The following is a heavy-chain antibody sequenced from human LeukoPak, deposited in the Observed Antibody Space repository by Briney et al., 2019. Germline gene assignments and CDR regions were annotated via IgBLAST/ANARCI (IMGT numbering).Heavy chain of an antibody. J-gene: IGHJ4*02. CDR3: ARGGPAAMGMSNFDY. Sequence: GGSLRLSCAASGFTFSSYAMNWVRQAPGKGLEWVSSISSSSSYIYYADSIKGRFTISRDNAKNSLYLQMNSLRAEDTAVYYCARGGPAAMGMSNFDYWGQGTLVTVSS. CDR1: GFTFSSYA. V-gene: IGHV3-21*01. D-gene: IGHD2-2*01. CDR2: ISSSSSYI.